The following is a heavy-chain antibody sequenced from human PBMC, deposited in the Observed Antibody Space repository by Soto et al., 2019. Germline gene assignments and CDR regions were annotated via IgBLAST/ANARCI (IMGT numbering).Heavy chain of an antibody. CDR3: AKLPLSITGTYYYMDV. V-gene: IGHV3-23*01. CDR1: GFTFSSYA. J-gene: IGHJ6*03. CDR2: ISGSGGST. Sequence: GGSLRLSCAASGFTFSSYAMSWVRQAPGKGLEWVSAISGSGGSTYYADSVKGRFTISRDNSKNTLYLQMNSLRAEDTAVYYCAKLPLSITGTYYYMDVWGKGTTVTVSS. D-gene: IGHD1-20*01.